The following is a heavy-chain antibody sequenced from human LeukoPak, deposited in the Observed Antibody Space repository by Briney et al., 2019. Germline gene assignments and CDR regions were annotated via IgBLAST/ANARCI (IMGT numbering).Heavy chain of an antibody. D-gene: IGHD1-26*01. CDR2: IFYSGHT. CDR1: GASMNSYY. V-gene: IGHV4-59*08. Sequence: PETLSLTCTVSGASMNSYYWSWIRQPPGKGLEWIAYIFYSGHTNYNPSLKSRVTISVDTSKNQFSLKLGSVTAADTAVYYCARQPYMSGAYYFDYWGQGTLVTVSS. CDR3: ARQPYMSGAYYFDY. J-gene: IGHJ4*02.